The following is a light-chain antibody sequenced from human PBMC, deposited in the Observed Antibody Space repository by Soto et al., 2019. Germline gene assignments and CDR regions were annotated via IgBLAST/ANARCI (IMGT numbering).Light chain of an antibody. CDR3: QQHNAWPLT. J-gene: IGKJ4*01. Sequence: EIVLTQSPATLSLSPGDRATLSCRASQSIRKDLVWYQQRPGQAPRLLMYDAFNRATGIPARFSGSGTGTHFTLTITSLEPEDFAVYYCQQHNAWPLTFGGGTKVEIK. CDR1: QSIRKD. CDR2: DAF. V-gene: IGKV3-11*01.